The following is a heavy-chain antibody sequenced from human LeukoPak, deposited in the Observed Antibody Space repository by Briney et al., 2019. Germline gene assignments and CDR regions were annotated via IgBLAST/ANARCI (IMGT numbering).Heavy chain of an antibody. Sequence: SETLSLTCAVYGGSFSGYYWSWIRQPPGKGLEWIGEINHSGSTNYNPSLKSRVTISVDTSKNQFSLKLSSVTSADTAVYYCARLQEQHRYYYYCMHVWVKGTTVTVSS. D-gene: IGHD6-13*01. V-gene: IGHV4-34*01. J-gene: IGHJ6*03. CDR1: GGSFSGYY. CDR2: INHSGST. CDR3: ARLQEQHRYYYYCMHV.